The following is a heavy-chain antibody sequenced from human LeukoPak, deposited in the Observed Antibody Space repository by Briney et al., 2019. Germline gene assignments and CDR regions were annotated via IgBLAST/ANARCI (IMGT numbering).Heavy chain of an antibody. J-gene: IGHJ2*01. CDR1: GFTVSSNY. CDR2: LYNGGNT. Sequence: PGGSLRLSCAVSGFTVSSNYMSWVRQAPGKGLEWASVLYNGGNTYYADSVKGRFTVSRDNSKNTLYLQMNSLRADDTAVYYCARRIAGTGTGGYFEPWGRGTLVSVSS. CDR3: ARRIAGTGTGGYFEP. V-gene: IGHV3-53*01. D-gene: IGHD6-19*01.